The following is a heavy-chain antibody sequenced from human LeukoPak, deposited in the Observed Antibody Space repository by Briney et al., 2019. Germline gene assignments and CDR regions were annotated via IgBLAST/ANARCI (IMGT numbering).Heavy chain of an antibody. V-gene: IGHV1-18*01. Sequence: PSVKLSCMASVRIFSIFSTRWVRHAPGRGREWVGWISAYNGNTNYGQKHQRRVTIATDTSTSTADMELRSLRSDDTAVYCCGREDGVAGIAGAGRLFYQHWGESTRVSV. CDR2: ISAYNGNT. J-gene: IGHJ1*01. CDR3: GREDGVAGIAGAGRLFYQH. D-gene: IGHD6-13*01. CDR1: VRIFSIFS.